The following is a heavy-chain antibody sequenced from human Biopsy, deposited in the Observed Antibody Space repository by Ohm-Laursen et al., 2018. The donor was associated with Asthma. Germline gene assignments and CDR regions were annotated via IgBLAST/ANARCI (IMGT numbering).Heavy chain of an antibody. J-gene: IGHJ6*02. D-gene: IGHD6-13*01. V-gene: IGHV4-39*01. Sequence: SDTLSLTCSLSSGSGGYMRSGNYYWGWIRQPPGKGLEWIGSIYYSGTTYYNPSLESRFTVSADTPKNQFSLKLTSVTAADTAVYYCVRGSSSWHHGPFHYYYGLDVWGQGTTATVSS. CDR3: VRGSSSWHHGPFHYYYGLDV. CDR2: IYYSGTT. CDR1: SGSGGYMRSGNYY.